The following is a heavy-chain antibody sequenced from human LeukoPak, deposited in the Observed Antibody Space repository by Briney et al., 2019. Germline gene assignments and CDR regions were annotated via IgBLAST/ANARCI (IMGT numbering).Heavy chain of an antibody. D-gene: IGHD2-15*01. CDR1: GGSIRSSYYY. CDR3: ARVRRKDIVVVVAATGYWFDP. V-gene: IGHV4-39*01. Sequence: SETLSLTCTVSGGSIRSSYYYWGWIRQPPGKGLEWIGSIYDSGSTYYNPSLKSRVTISVDTSKNQFSLKLSSVTAADTAVYYCARVRRKDIVVVVAATGYWFDPWGQGTLVTVSS. J-gene: IGHJ5*02. CDR2: IYDSGST.